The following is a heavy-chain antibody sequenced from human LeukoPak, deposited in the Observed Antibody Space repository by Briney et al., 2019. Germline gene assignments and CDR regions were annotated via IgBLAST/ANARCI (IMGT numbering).Heavy chain of an antibody. D-gene: IGHD5/OR15-5a*01. CDR3: TKDSSVPFGITD. V-gene: IGHV3-23*01. J-gene: IGHJ4*02. CDR1: EFIFSRYA. Sequence: GGSLRLSCAASEFIFSRYAMSWVRQAPGKGLEWVSAIGGSGANTYYADSAKGRFTISRDNSKSTLSLQMNSLRAEDTAVYYCTKDSSVPFGITDWGQGTLVTVSS. CDR2: IGGSGANT.